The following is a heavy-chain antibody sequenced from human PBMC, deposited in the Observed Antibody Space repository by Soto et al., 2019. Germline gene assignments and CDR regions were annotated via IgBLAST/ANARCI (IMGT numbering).Heavy chain of an antibody. CDR2: ITWDGGST. J-gene: IGHJ4*02. D-gene: IGHD2-2*02. CDR1: GVTFNDHT. V-gene: IGHV3-43*01. Sequence: GWSRRLSSAGSGVTFNDHTMHWVRQVPGRGLEWVSLITWDGGSTFYADSVKGRFTISRDNSKNFVFLQMNSLRTEDTAFYYCAKEKYRTFDYWGQGALVTASS. CDR3: AKEKYRTFDY.